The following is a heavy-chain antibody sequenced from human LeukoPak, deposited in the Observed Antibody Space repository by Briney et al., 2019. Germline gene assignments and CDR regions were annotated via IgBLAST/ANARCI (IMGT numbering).Heavy chain of an antibody. J-gene: IGHJ4*02. V-gene: IGHV3-7*01. CDR3: ARTFLAVPSEQIDY. Sequence: GGSLRLSCVASGFTFSNYWMSWVRQAPGKGLEWVANIKQDGSEKYYVDSVKGRFTISRDNAKKSLYLQMNSLRAEDTAVYYCARTFLAVPSEQIDYWGQGTLVTVSS. D-gene: IGHD2/OR15-2a*01. CDR2: IKQDGSEK. CDR1: GFTFSNYW.